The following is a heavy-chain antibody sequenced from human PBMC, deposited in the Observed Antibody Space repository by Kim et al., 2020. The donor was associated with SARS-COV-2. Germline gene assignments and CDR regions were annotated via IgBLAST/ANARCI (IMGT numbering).Heavy chain of an antibody. V-gene: IGHV3-9*01. CDR1: GFTFDDYA. Sequence: GGSLRLSCAASGFTFDDYAMHWVRQAPGKGLEWVSGISWNSGSIGYADSVKGRFTISRDNAKNSLYLQMNSLRAEDTALYYCAKDAGSGSYYLTEYFQHWGQGTLVTVSS. J-gene: IGHJ1*01. CDR3: AKDAGSGSYYLTEYFQH. CDR2: ISWNSGSI. D-gene: IGHD3-10*01.